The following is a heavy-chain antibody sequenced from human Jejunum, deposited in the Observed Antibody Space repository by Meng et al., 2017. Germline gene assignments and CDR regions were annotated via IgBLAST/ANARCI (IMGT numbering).Heavy chain of an antibody. CDR2: ISSDGGST. CDR1: GFIFSDYP. Sequence: GGSLRLSCAASGFIFSDYPMHWVRQAPGKGLEYVSTISSDGGSTYYANSVKGRFSISRDNIKNTLYLQMNSLRAEDTAMYYCARDMMDLGQGTLVTVSS. J-gene: IGHJ4*02. D-gene: IGHD3-16*01. CDR3: ARDMMD. V-gene: IGHV3-64*01.